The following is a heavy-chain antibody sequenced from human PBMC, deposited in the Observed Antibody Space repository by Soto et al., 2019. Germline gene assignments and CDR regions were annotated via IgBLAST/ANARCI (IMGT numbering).Heavy chain of an antibody. CDR1: GFTFSSDA. D-gene: IGHD3-3*01. Sequence: GGSLRLSCAASGFTFSSDAMSWVRQAPGKGLEGGSAISGSGGSTYYADTVKGRSTISRDNSKNTLYLQMNSLRAEDTAVYDCATQDYDFWSGPNTNIYGMDVWGQGTTVTVSS. J-gene: IGHJ6*02. V-gene: IGHV3-23*01. CDR2: ISGSGGST. CDR3: ATQDYDFWSGPNTNIYGMDV.